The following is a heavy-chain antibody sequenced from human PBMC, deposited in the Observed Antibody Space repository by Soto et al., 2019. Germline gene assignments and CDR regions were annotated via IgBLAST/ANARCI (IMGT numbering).Heavy chain of an antibody. CDR1: GFTFSIYA. CDR3: AKERSDHRIAAAAIDY. CDR2: ISGSGDSA. Sequence: GGSLRLSCAASGFTFSIYAMSWVRQAPGKGLEWVSSISGSGDSAYYADTVKGRFTISRDNSKNTLSLQINSLRAEDTAVYYCAKERSDHRIAAAAIDYWGQGAQVTVSS. D-gene: IGHD6-25*01. J-gene: IGHJ4*02. V-gene: IGHV3-23*01.